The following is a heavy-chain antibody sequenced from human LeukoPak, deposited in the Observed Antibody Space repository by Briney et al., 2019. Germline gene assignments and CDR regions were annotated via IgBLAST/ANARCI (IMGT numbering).Heavy chain of an antibody. CDR1: GGSISSYF. D-gene: IGHD6-13*01. CDR3: ARMYSSSWYVGAWFDP. CDR2: IYYSGST. J-gene: IGHJ5*02. V-gene: IGHV4-59*01. Sequence: SETLSLTCTVSGGSISSYFWAWIRQPPGKGLEWIGHIYYSGSTNYNPSLKSRVTISVDTSKNQFSLKLSSVTAADTAVYYRARMYSSSWYVGAWFDPWGQGTLVTVSS.